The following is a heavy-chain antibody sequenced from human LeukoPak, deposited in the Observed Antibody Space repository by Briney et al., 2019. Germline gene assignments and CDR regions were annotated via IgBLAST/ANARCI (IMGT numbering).Heavy chain of an antibody. J-gene: IGHJ6*02. CDR3: ARDVVGSSNNGMDV. V-gene: IGHV3-30*07. Sequence: DSVKGRFTVSRDSAKSTLYLQIESLKVEDTAVYYCARDVVGSSNNGMDVWGQGTTVTVSS. D-gene: IGHD6-13*01.